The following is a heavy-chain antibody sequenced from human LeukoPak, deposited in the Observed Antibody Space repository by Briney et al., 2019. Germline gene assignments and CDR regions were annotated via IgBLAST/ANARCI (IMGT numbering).Heavy chain of an antibody. V-gene: IGHV1-69*04. D-gene: IGHD3-16*02. CDR2: IIPILGIA. CDR1: GGTFTSYA. CDR3: ARGRLGELSYLDY. J-gene: IGHJ4*02. Sequence: ASVKVSCTDSGGTFTSYAISWVRQAPGQGLEWMGRIIPILGIANYAQKFQGRVTITADKSTSTAYMELSSLRSEDTAVYYCARGRLGELSYLDYWGQGTLVTVSS.